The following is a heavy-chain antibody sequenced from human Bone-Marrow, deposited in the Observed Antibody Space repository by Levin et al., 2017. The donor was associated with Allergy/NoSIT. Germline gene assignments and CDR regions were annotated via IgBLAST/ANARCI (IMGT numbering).Heavy chain of an antibody. J-gene: IGHJ4*02. D-gene: IGHD4-17*01. CDR2: INGRGSGT. CDR3: AKDPQTTVALGY. CDR1: GFTFTSYA. V-gene: IGHV3-23*01. Sequence: PGGSLRLSCAASGFTFTSYAMSWVRQAPGKGLEWVSAINGRGSGTYYADSVKGRFTISRDNSKNMLYLQMNSLRAEDTAIYYCAKDPQTTVALGYWGQGTLVTVSS.